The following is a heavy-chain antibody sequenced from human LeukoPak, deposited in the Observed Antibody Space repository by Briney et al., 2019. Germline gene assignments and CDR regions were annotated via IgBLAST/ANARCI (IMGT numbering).Heavy chain of an antibody. Sequence: GGSLRLSCAASGFTFSSYAMSWVRQAPGKGLEWVSGISGSGGSTYYADSVKGRFTISRDNSKNTLYLQMNSLRAEDTAVYYCAKDDDYVWGSYRKEDYFDYWGQGTLVTVSS. CDR3: AKDDDYVWGSYRKEDYFDY. D-gene: IGHD3-16*02. CDR2: ISGSGGST. CDR1: GFTFSSYA. V-gene: IGHV3-23*01. J-gene: IGHJ4*02.